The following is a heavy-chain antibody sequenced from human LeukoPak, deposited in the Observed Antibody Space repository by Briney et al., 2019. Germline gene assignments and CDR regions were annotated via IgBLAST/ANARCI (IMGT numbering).Heavy chain of an antibody. CDR2: IKQDGSEK. CDR1: GFTFSSYW. D-gene: IGHD3-9*01. V-gene: IGHV3-7*01. J-gene: IGHJ4*02. CDR3: AREDYDILTGYYPDRTYYFDY. Sequence: GGSLRLSCAASGFTFSSYWMSWVRQAPGKGLEWVANIKQDGSEKYYVDSVKGRFTISRDNAKNSLYLQMNSLRAEDTAVYYCAREDYDILTGYYPDRTYYFDYWGQGTLVTVSS.